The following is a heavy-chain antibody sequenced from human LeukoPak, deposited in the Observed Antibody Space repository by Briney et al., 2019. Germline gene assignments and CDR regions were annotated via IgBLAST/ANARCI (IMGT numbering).Heavy chain of an antibody. CDR1: GYTFTDYY. J-gene: IGHJ4*02. V-gene: IGHV1-2*02. D-gene: IGHD3-3*01. CDR2: INPKSGGT. Sequence: RASVKVSCKASGYTFTDYYLHWVRQAPGQGLEWMGWINPKSGGTNSAQKFQGRVTMTRDTSISTAYMELSRPTSDDTAEYYCARVAVSFWSGLDYWGQGTLVTVSS. CDR3: ARVAVSFWSGLDY.